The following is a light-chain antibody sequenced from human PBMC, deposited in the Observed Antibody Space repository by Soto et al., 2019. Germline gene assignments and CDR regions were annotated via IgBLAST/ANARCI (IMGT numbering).Light chain of an antibody. Sequence: QASFSASTANGDIKTSQASQGISSYLSWYQQKPGKAPKLLIYAASTLQSGVPSRFSGSGSGTDFTLTISSLHPEDVATYYCQQVDSYPRTSGQGTKVDIK. CDR3: QQVDSYPRT. V-gene: IGKV1-8*01. CDR1: QGISSY. J-gene: IGKJ1*01. CDR2: AAS.